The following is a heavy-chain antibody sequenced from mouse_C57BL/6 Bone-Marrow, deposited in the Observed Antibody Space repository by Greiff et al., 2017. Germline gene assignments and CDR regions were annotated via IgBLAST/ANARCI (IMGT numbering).Heavy chain of an antibody. D-gene: IGHD2-3*01. Sequence: EVKLVESGGGLVKPGGSLKLSCAASGFTFSSYAMSWVRPTPEKRLEWVATISDGGSYTDYPDNVKGRFTISRDNAKNNLYLQMSHLKSEDTAMYYCARVMGPWFAHWGQGTLVTVSA. V-gene: IGHV5-4*03. CDR1: GFTFSSYA. J-gene: IGHJ3*01. CDR3: ARVMGPWFAH. CDR2: ISDGGSYT.